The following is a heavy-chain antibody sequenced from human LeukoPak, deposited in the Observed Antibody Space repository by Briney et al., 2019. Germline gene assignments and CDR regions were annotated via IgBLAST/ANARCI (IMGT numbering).Heavy chain of an antibody. J-gene: IGHJ4*02. D-gene: IGHD3-10*01. CDR2: ISYDGSNK. CDR1: GLTFSSYG. V-gene: IGHV3-30*18. Sequence: GGFLRLSCAASGLTFSSYGMHWVRQAPGKGLEWVAVISYDGSNKYYADSVKGRFTISRDNSKNTLYLQTNSLRAEDTAVYYCAKGEMALGGSGSYYPLDYWGQGTLVTVSS. CDR3: AKGEMALGGSGSYYPLDY.